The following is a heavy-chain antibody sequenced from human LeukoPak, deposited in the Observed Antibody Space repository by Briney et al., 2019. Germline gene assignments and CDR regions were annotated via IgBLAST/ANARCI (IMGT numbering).Heavy chain of an antibody. CDR1: GCTXSSYA. D-gene: IGHD3-3*01. J-gene: IGHJ2*01. Sequence: SSVTVSCKASGCTXSSYAISWLRQAPGQGLEWMGVIIPIFGTANYAQKFQGRVTNTAEESTSTAYMELSSLRSGDTAVYYCARHLGGGLYWYFDLWGRGTLVTVSS. V-gene: IGHV1-69*13. CDR3: ARHLGGGLYWYFDL. CDR2: IIPIFGTA.